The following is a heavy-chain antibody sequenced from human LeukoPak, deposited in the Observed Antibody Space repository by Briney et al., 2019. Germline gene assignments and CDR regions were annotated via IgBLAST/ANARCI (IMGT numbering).Heavy chain of an antibody. J-gene: IGHJ4*02. V-gene: IGHV4-4*07. Sequence: SETLSLTCTVSGGSISSYYWAWIRQPAGKGLEWIGRIHPSGTTNHNPSLKSRVIMSLDMSNNQFPLKVRSVTAADTAVYYCARETEVPGGRSWDFWGQGTLVTVSS. CDR1: GGSISSYY. D-gene: IGHD6-19*01. CDR3: ARETEVPGGRSWDF. CDR2: IHPSGTT.